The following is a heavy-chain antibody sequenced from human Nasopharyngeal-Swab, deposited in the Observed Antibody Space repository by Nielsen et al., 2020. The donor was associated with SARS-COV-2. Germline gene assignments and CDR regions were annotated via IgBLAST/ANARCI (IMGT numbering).Heavy chain of an antibody. Sequence: GASLKISCADSGFTFRRDWMSWVRQAPGKGLEWVSYISGSGTTIYDADSVKGRFTISRDNANNSLYLQMNSLRAEDTAVYYCARDGTAMLYYYYGMDVWGQGTTVTVSS. D-gene: IGHD5-18*01. CDR3: ARDGTAMLYYYYGMDV. CDR2: ISGSGTTI. CDR1: GFTFRRDW. J-gene: IGHJ6*02. V-gene: IGHV3-48*04.